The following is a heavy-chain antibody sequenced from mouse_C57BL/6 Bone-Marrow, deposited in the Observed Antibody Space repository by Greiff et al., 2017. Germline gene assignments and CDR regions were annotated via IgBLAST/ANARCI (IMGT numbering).Heavy chain of an antibody. Sequence: VQRVESGPGLVQPSQSLSITCTVSGFSLTSYGVHWVRQSPGKGLEWLGVIWSGGSTDYNAAFISRLSISKDNSKSQVFFKMNRLQADDTAIYYCARPEPPYWGQGTTLTVSS. J-gene: IGHJ2*01. V-gene: IGHV2-2*01. CDR2: IWSGGST. CDR1: GFSLTSYG. CDR3: ARPEPPY.